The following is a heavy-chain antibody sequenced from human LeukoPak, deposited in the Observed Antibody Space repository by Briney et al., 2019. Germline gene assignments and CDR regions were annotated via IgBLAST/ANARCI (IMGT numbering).Heavy chain of an antibody. CDR2: IHHSGST. CDR3: AREGVGSGPPPNAFDI. J-gene: IGHJ3*02. Sequence: PSETLSLTCTVSGGSISSGYYWGWVRQPPGKGLEWIGSIHHSGSTYNNPSLKSRVTISVDTSKKQFSLKLSSVTAADTAVYYCAREGVGSGPPPNAFDIWGQGTMVTVSS. CDR1: GGSISSGYY. D-gene: IGHD3-10*01. V-gene: IGHV4-38-2*02.